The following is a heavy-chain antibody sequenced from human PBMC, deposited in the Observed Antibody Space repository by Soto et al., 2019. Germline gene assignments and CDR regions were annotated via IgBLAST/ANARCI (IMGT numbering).Heavy chain of an antibody. Sequence: QVLVGQSGGEVRRPGASVKVSCKASGYTFTSYHISWVRQSPGRGPEWMGWVNAFEDNTNYSQKFQDRVTMTADRSRDTAYMELRNLTSDDTALYYCARNLYGRAFDIWGLGTMLTVSS. D-gene: IGHD2-8*01. V-gene: IGHV1-18*04. CDR3: ARNLYGRAFDI. CDR2: VNAFEDNT. CDR1: GYTFTSYH. J-gene: IGHJ3*02.